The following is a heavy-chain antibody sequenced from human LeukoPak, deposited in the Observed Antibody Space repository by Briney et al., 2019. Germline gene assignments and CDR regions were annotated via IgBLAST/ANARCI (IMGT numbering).Heavy chain of an antibody. CDR2: ISSSSSTI. D-gene: IGHD3-3*01. V-gene: IGHV3-48*01. CDR3: ARVGDFWSGYLYYHYYYMDV. Sequence: GGSLRLSCAASGFTFSNAWMSWVRQAPGKGLEWVSYISSSSSTIYYADSVKGRFTISRDNAKNSLYLQMNSLRAEDTAVYYCARVGDFWSGYLYYHYYYMDVWGKGTTVTVSS. J-gene: IGHJ6*03. CDR1: GFTFSNAW.